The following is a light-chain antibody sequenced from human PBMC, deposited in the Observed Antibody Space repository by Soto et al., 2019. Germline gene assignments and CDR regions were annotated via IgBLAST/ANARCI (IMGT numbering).Light chain of an antibody. CDR2: KAS. V-gene: IGKV1-5*03. CDR1: QTISSR. Sequence: IQMTQSPSTLAGSVGDRVTITCRASQTISSRLAWYQQQPGKAPTLLSYKASTLKSGVPSRFSGSGSGTEFTLTISSLQPDDFATYYCQHYNSYSEAFGQATKVELK. J-gene: IGKJ1*01. CDR3: QHYNSYSEA.